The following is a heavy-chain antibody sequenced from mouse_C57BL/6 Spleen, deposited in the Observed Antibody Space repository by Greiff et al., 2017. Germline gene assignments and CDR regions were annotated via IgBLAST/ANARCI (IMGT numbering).Heavy chain of an antibody. J-gene: IGHJ1*03. CDR2: ISYDGSN. Sequence: EVKLMESGPGLVNPSQSLSLTCSVTGYSITSGYYWNWIRQFPGNKLEWMGYISYDGSNNYNPSLKNRISITRDTSKNQFFLKLNSVTTEDTATYYCARDLLWYWYFDVWGTGTTVTVSS. V-gene: IGHV3-6*01. CDR3: ARDLLWYWYFDV. D-gene: IGHD1-1*02. CDR1: GYSITSGYY.